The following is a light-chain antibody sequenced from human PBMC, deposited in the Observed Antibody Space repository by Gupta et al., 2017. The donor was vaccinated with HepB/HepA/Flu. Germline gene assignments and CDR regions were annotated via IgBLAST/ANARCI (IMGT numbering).Light chain of an antibody. V-gene: IGKV1-39*01. Sequence: DIQMTQSPSSLSASVGDRVTITCRASQSISNYLNWYQQKPGKAPKLLIYAASSLQSGVPSRFSGSGSGTDFTLTISRLQPEDFATYYCQQSDSTPFTFGHGTKVDIK. CDR2: AAS. J-gene: IGKJ3*01. CDR1: QSISNY. CDR3: QQSDSTPFT.